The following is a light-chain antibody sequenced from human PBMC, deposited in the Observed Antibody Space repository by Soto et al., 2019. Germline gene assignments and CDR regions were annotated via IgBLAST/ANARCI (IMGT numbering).Light chain of an antibody. CDR1: QTVTSNY. CDR3: QQYGNTPWT. J-gene: IGKJ1*01. CDR2: GAS. V-gene: IGKV3-20*01. Sequence: EIMLTQSPGTLSLSPGERVTLSCRASQTVTSNYLAWYQQRPGQAPRLLIYGASSRATGVPERSSGGGSGTDFTLTISRLEPEDCAFYFCQQYGNTPWTFGQGATVEIK.